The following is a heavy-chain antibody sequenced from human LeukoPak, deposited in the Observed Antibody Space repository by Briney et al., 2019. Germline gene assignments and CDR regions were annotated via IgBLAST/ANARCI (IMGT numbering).Heavy chain of an antibody. CDR3: AKDDAWLQFND. J-gene: IGHJ4*02. CDR2: ISPSADIT. Sequence: GGTLRLSCVASGFTFSTYGMSWVRQAPGKGLEWISGISPSADITYYADSVKGRFTISRDNSENTVYLHMSSLRAGDTAVYFCAKDDAWLQFNDWGQGTLVTVSS. CDR1: GFTFSTYG. V-gene: IGHV3-23*01. D-gene: IGHD5-24*01.